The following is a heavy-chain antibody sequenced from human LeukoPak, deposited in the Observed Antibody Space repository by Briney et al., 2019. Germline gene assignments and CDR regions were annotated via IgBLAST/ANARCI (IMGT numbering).Heavy chain of an antibody. CDR2: FDPEDGET. Sequence: ASVKVSCKVSGYTLTELSMHWVRQAPGKGLEWMGGFDPEDGETIYAQKFQGRVTITTDESTSTAYMELSSLRSEDTAVYYCAREEGPTIGAFDYWGQGTLVTVSS. D-gene: IGHD5-12*01. CDR1: GYTLTELS. J-gene: IGHJ4*02. CDR3: AREEGPTIGAFDY. V-gene: IGHV1-24*01.